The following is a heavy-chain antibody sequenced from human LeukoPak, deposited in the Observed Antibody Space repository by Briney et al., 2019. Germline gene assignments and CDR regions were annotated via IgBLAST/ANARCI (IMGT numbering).Heavy chain of an antibody. CDR2: IYYSGST. J-gene: IGHJ3*02. D-gene: IGHD6-13*01. CDR1: GGSISSYY. Sequence: SETLSLTCTVSGGSISSYYWSWIRQPPGKGLEWIGYIYYSGSTNYNPSLKSRVTISVDTSKNQFSLKLSSVIAADTAVYYCARDMVPYSSSWFSLDIWGQGTMVTVSS. V-gene: IGHV4-59*01. CDR3: ARDMVPYSSSWFSLDI.